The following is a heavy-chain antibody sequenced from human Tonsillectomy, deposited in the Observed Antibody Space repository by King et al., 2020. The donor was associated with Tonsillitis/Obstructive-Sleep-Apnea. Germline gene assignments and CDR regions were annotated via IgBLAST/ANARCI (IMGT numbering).Heavy chain of an antibody. Sequence: VQLQESGGGLVQPGGSLRLSRAVSGFTFSSYAMNWVRQAPGKGLEWVSGISDSGDSTYYADSVKGRFTISRDNSKNTLYLQMNSLRAEDTAVYYCAKGGNFWSGYYKFSYFDPWGQGTLVTVSS. CDR2: ISDSGDST. V-gene: IGHV3-23*01. CDR1: GFTFSSYA. J-gene: IGHJ5*02. D-gene: IGHD3-3*01. CDR3: AKGGNFWSGYYKFSYFDP.